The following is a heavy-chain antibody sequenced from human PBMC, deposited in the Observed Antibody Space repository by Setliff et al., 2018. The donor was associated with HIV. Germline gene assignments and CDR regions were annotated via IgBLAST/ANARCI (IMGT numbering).Heavy chain of an antibody. V-gene: IGHV4-39*07. Sequence: LSLTCTVSGGSISTSNYYWGWVRQPPGKGLEWVGNVDYTGSTYYNPSLKSRVTISVDTSKNQFSLRLNSVTAADTAVYYCARQGNIVVVTSFDYWGQGTLVTVPQ. D-gene: IGHD2-21*02. CDR2: VDYTGST. CDR1: GGSISTSNYY. J-gene: IGHJ4*02. CDR3: ARQGNIVVVTSFDY.